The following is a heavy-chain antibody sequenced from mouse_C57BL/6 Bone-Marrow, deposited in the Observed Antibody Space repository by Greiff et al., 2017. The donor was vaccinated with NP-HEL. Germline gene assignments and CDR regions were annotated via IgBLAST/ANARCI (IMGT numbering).Heavy chain of an antibody. Sequence: VQLQQSGAELARPGASVKLSCKASGYTFTSYGISWVKQRTGQGLEWIGEIYPRSGNTYYNEKLKGKATLTADKSSSTAYMELRSLTSEDSAVYFCASYYYGSSYAYARDYWGQGTSVTVSS. V-gene: IGHV1-81*01. CDR3: ASYYYGSSYAYARDY. D-gene: IGHD1-1*01. J-gene: IGHJ4*01. CDR2: IYPRSGNT. CDR1: GYTFTSYG.